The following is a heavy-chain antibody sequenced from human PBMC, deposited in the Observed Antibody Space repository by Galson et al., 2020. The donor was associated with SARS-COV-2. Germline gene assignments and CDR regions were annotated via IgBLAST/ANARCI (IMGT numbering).Heavy chain of an antibody. D-gene: IGHD1-1*01. CDR3: ARGGTGGTPVYYYMDV. J-gene: IGHJ6*03. V-gene: IGHV3-21*06. Sequence: GESLKISCAAYGVTFASNTMNWVRQAPGKGLEWVSSISSSTKYIYYADSVKGRFTISRDNAKNSLYLQMNTLTVEDTAVYYCARGGTGGTPVYYYMDVWGEGTTVTVSS. CDR2: ISSSTKYI. CDR1: GVTFASNT.